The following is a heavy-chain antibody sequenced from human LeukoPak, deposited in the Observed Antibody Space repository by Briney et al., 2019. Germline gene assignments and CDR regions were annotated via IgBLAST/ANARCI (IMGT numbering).Heavy chain of an antibody. V-gene: IGHV3-7*01. J-gene: IGHJ4*02. CDR2: ITRARSVN. Sequence: GGSLRLSCAASGLNFTALRVRWAGQTPEKAVEFVANITRARSVNNYVDSLKGRFTISRDNAKNSLFLELNTLRADDTAVFYCARDPGSSAFDLWSQGSLVTVST. CDR1: GLNFTALR. D-gene: IGHD2/OR15-2a*01. CDR3: ARDPGSSAFDL.